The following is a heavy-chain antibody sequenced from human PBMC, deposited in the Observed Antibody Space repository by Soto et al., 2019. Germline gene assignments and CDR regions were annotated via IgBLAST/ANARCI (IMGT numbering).Heavy chain of an antibody. CDR1: GGSLRNSV. CDR3: ARLGHPGH. Sequence: QVQLVQSGAEVKKPGSSVKVSCTASGGSLRNSVVSWVRQAPAQRLEWMGGVIPILGTANYAQKFQGRVTMTADEATSTAYMDLSSLSTDDTAVYYCARLGHPGHWGPGTLVIVSS. V-gene: IGHV1-69*01. J-gene: IGHJ4*02. CDR2: VIPILGTA.